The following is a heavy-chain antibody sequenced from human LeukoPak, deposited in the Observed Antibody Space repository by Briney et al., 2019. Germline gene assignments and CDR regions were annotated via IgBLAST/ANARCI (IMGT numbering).Heavy chain of an antibody. CDR1: GFTFSDYY. J-gene: IGHJ3*02. V-gene: IGHV3-72*01. D-gene: IGHD2-15*01. CDR3: ARTPSGQNAIRI. Sequence: GESLRLSCAASGFTFSDYYMDWVRQAPGKGLEWVGRTRNKANSYTTEYAASVKGRFTISRDDSKNALYLQMNSLKTDDTAVYFCARTPSGQNAIRIWGQGTTVTVSS. CDR2: TRNKANSYTT.